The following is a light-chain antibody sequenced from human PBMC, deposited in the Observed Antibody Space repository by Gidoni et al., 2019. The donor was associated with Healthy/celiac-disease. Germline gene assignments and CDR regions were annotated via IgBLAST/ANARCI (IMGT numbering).Light chain of an antibody. V-gene: IGKV3-15*01. Sequence: ELVMTQSPATLSVSPGERATLSCRASQSVSSNLAWYQQKPGQAPRLLIYGASTRATGIPARFSVSGSGTEFTLTISSLQSEDVAVYFCQRYKNWPPWTFGQGTKVEIK. J-gene: IGKJ1*01. CDR2: GAS. CDR3: QRYKNWPPWT. CDR1: QSVSSN.